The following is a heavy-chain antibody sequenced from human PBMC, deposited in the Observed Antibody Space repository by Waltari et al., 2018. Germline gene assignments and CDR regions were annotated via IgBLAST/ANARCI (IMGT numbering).Heavy chain of an antibody. D-gene: IGHD3-9*01. CDR3: AIGILTGYSHGFYMDV. CDR1: GGTFSSYA. J-gene: IGHJ6*03. V-gene: IGHV1-69*14. CDR2: ISPIFGTA. Sequence: QVQLVQSGAEVKKPGSSVKVSCKASGGTFSSYAISWVRQAPGQGLEWMGGISPIFGTANYAQKCQGRVTITADKSTSTAYMELSSLRSEDTAVYYCAIGILTGYSHGFYMDVWGKGTTVTVSS.